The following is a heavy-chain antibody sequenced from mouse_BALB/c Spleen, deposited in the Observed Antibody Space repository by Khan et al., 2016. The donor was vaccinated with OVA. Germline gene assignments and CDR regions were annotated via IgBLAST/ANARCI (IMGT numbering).Heavy chain of an antibody. CDR3: ARGGYGSFGF. V-gene: IGHV1-4*01. J-gene: IGHJ3*01. D-gene: IGHD1-1*01. Sequence: VQLQESGAELARPGASVKMSCKASGYIFTNYMMHWVKQRPGQGLEWIGDINPSNDYSNYNQNFKDKATLTAEKYSSTAYMQLSSLLSEDSAVYYCARGGYGSFGFWGQGTLVTVSA. CDR2: INPSNDYS. CDR1: GYIFTNYM.